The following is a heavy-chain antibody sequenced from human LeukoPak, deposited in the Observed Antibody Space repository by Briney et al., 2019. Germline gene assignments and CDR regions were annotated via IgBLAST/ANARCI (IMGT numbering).Heavy chain of an antibody. CDR1: GVSISSGDYA. Sequence: SQTLSLTCAVSGVSISSGDYAWGWLRQPPGKGLEWIGYIFHTGHTSYNPSLKSRVTISVDMSKTQLSLKLSSVTAADTAVYYCARGFYGSGSQFDYWGQGTLVTVSS. D-gene: IGHD3-10*01. J-gene: IGHJ4*02. CDR2: IFHTGHT. CDR3: ARGFYGSGSQFDY. V-gene: IGHV4-30-2*01.